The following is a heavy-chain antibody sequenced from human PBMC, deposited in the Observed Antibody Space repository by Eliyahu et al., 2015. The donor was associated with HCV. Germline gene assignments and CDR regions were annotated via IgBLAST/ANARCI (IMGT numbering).Heavy chain of an antibody. D-gene: IGHD6-19*01. Sequence: EVQLVESGGGLVQPGGSLRLSCAASGFTVSSNYMSWVRQAPGKGLEGVSVIYSGGSTYYADSVKGRFTISRDNSKNTLYLQMNSLRAEDTAVYYCARFVVAGNRAFDIWGQGTMVTVSS. V-gene: IGHV3-66*02. CDR1: GFTVSSNY. J-gene: IGHJ3*02. CDR2: IYSGGST. CDR3: ARFVVAGNRAFDI.